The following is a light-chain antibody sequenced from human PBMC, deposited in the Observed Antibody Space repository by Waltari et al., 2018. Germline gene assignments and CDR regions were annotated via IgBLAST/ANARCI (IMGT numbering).Light chain of an antibody. CDR1: SSDVGGYNY. J-gene: IGLJ1*01. Sequence: QSALTQPASVSGSPGQSITISCTGTSSDVGGYNYVSWYQQHPGKAPNLMFYEVSYRPSGVSNRFSWSKSGNTASLTISGLQAEDGADYYCSSYTSSSTLYVFGTGTKVTVI. CDR2: EVS. CDR3: SSYTSSSTLYV. V-gene: IGLV2-14*01.